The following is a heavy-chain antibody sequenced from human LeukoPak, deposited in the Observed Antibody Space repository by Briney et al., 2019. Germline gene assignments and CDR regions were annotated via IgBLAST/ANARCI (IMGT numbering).Heavy chain of an antibody. D-gene: IGHD3-22*01. CDR2: IKQDGSEK. J-gene: IGHJ3*02. Sequence: GGSLRPSCAASGFTFSSYWMSWVRQAPGKGLEWVANIKQDGSEKYYVDSVKGRFTISRDNAKNSLYLQMNSLRAEDTAVYYCARDEYYDSNAFDIWGQGTMVTVSS. V-gene: IGHV3-7*01. CDR3: ARDEYYDSNAFDI. CDR1: GFTFSSYW.